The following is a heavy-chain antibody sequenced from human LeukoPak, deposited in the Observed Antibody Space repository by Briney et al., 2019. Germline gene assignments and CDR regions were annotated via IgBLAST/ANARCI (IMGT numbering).Heavy chain of an antibody. Sequence: GGSLRLSCAASGFTFSSYWMSWVRQAPGEGLEWGANIKQDGSEKYYLDPVKGRFTISRDKAKNSLYLQMNSLRAEDTAVYYCARDHLLWFGESHDYWGQGTLVTVSS. CDR2: IKQDGSEK. CDR1: GFTFSSYW. J-gene: IGHJ4*02. D-gene: IGHD3-10*01. CDR3: ARDHLLWFGESHDY. V-gene: IGHV3-7*01.